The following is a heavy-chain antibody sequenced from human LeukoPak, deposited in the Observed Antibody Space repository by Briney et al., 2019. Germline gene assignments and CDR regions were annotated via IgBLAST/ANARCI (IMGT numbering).Heavy chain of an antibody. V-gene: IGHV4-39*07. CDR1: GGSISSSSYY. Sequence: SETLSLTCTVSGGSISSSSYYWGWIRQPPGKGLECIGSIYYSGSTYYNPSLKSRVTISVDTSKNQFSLKLSSVTAADTAVYYCARGYDSSGSNAFDIWGQGTMVTVSS. CDR2: IYYSGST. CDR3: ARGYDSSGSNAFDI. J-gene: IGHJ3*02. D-gene: IGHD3-22*01.